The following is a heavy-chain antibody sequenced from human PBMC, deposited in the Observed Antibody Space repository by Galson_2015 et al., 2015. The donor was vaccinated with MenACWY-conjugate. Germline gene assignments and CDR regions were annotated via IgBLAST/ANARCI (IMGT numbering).Heavy chain of an antibody. CDR1: GFTFMDYA. J-gene: IGHJ4*02. Sequence: SLRLSCAASGFTFMDYAMNWVRQAPGKSLEWVSYISAHSDTVYYADSVKGRFTVSRDRSQDTLYLQMNSLRADDTAVYYCAKREPPNWNFDYWGQGALVTVSS. D-gene: IGHD1-20*01. CDR3: AKREPPNWNFDY. CDR2: ISAHSDTV. V-gene: IGHV3-23*01.